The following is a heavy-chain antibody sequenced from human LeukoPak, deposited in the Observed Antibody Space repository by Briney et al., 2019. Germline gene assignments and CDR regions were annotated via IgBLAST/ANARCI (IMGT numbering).Heavy chain of an antibody. CDR3: ARSRYSVVRGVIRKPPYYYYYMDV. D-gene: IGHD3-10*01. V-gene: IGHV1-69*01. CDR2: IIPIFGTA. Sequence: SVKVSCKASGGTFSSYAISWVRQAPGQGLEWMGGIIPIFGTANYAQKFQGRVTITADESTSTAYMELSSLRSEDTAVYYCARSRYSVVRGVIRKPPYYYYYMDVWGKGTTVTISS. CDR1: GGTFSSYA. J-gene: IGHJ6*03.